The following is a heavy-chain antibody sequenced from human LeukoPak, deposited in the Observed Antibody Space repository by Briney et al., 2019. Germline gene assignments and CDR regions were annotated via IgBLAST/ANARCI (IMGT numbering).Heavy chain of an antibody. V-gene: IGHV3-48*03. CDR3: ASLVLLWLGESELAAGHVDKDV. CDR1: GFTFSSYE. Sequence: GGSLRLSCAASGFTFSSYEMNWVRQAPGKGLEWVSYISSSGSTIYYADSVKGRFTISRDNAKNSLYLQMNSLRPEDTAKYYCASLVLLWLGESELAAGHVDKDVWGKGTTVTVSS. J-gene: IGHJ6*03. CDR2: ISSSGSTI. D-gene: IGHD3-10*01.